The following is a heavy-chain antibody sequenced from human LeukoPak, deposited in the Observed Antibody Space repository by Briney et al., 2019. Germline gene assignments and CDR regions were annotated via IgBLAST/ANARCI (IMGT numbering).Heavy chain of an antibody. CDR1: GFVFSSLD. J-gene: IGHJ4*02. CDR3: AKDARRSSGWWFFDH. V-gene: IGHV3-23*01. Sequence: GGSLRLSCAASGFVFSSLDMGWVRQTPGKGLEWVSGITNSGDATYYADSVKGRSTISRDNSKNTLFLQMNSLRAEDTAVYFCAKDARRSSGWWFFDHWGQGTLVTVSS. CDR2: ITNSGDAT. D-gene: IGHD6-19*01.